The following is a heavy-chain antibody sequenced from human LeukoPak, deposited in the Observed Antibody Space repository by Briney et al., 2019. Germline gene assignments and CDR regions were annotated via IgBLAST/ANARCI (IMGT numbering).Heavy chain of an antibody. Sequence: ASVKVSCKASGYTFTGYYMHWVRQAPGQGLEWMGRINPNSGGINYAQKFQGRVTMTRDTSISTAYMELSRLRSDDTAVYYCARGTYYYDSSGYFDYWGQGTLVTVSS. V-gene: IGHV1-2*06. D-gene: IGHD3-22*01. CDR3: ARGTYYYDSSGYFDY. CDR2: INPNSGGI. CDR1: GYTFTGYY. J-gene: IGHJ4*02.